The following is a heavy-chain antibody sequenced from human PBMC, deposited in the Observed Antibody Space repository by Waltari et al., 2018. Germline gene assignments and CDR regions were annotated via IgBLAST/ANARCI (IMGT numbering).Heavy chain of an antibody. CDR3: AGAYGYYYYYMDV. V-gene: IGHV4-59*11. D-gene: IGHD3-16*01. CDR1: GGSLSSHY. Sequence: QVQLQQSGPGLVKPSETLSLTCIVSGGSLSSHYWTWIRQSPGKGLEWIGYINDSGTTDYNPSLKSRLSISLDTPKNQFSLKLTSVTAADTAVYYCAGAYGYYYYYMDVWGKGTTVTVSS. J-gene: IGHJ6*03. CDR2: INDSGTT.